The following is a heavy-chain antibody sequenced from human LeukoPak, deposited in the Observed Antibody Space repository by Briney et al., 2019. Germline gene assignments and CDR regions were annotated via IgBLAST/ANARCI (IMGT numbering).Heavy chain of an antibody. CDR3: AKVSGGDNGYMDV. J-gene: IGHJ6*03. V-gene: IGHV3-43D*04. CDR1: GFTFDDYA. Sequence: GSLRLSCAASGFTFDDYAMHWVRQAAGKGLEWVSLISWDGGSTYYADSVKGRFTISRDNSKNSLYLQMNSLRAEDTALYYCAKVSGGDNGYMDVWGKGTTVTVSS. CDR2: ISWDGGST. D-gene: IGHD1-26*01.